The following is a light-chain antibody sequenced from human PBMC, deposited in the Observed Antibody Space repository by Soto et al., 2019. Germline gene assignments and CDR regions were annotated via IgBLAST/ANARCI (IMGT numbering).Light chain of an antibody. CDR1: SSNVGSYKL. CDR3: KSYAGSNTYV. CDR2: EVV. J-gene: IGLJ1*01. V-gene: IGLV2-14*02. Sequence: QSVLTQPASVSGSPGQSITISCTGTSSNVGSYKLVSWYQQYPGKAPKLMIYEVVQRPSGVPDRFSGSKSGNTASLTVSGLQAADEADYFCKSYAGSNTYVFGSGTKVTVL.